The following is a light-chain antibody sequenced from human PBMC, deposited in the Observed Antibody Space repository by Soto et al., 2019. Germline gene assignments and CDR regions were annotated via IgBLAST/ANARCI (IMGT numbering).Light chain of an antibody. J-gene: IGLJ2*01. V-gene: IGLV1-40*01. CDR2: GNR. CDR1: SSNLGAGYD. Sequence: QSVLTQPPSVSGAPGQRVTLSCTGNSSNLGAGYDVHWYQQLPGAAPKLVIFGNRNRPSGVPERFSGSKSGTSASLAITGLQTGDEADYYCGTWDLSLSEVVFGGGTKLTVL. CDR3: GTWDLSLSEVV.